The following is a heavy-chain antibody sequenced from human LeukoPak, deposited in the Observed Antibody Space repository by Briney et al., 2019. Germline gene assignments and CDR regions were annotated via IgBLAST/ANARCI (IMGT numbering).Heavy chain of an antibody. Sequence: PGGSLRLSCAASGFSFGGKWMHWVRQTPGKGLVWVSRIGPDGSVISYADSVKGRFTISRDNAKNTLYLQLNSLTAEDTAVYYCARDFYTDEYHSNGDDFDYWGQGSLVTVSS. CDR1: GFSFGGKW. V-gene: IGHV3-74*01. CDR3: ARDFYTDEYHSNGDDFDY. CDR2: IGPDGSVI. D-gene: IGHD3-22*01. J-gene: IGHJ4*02.